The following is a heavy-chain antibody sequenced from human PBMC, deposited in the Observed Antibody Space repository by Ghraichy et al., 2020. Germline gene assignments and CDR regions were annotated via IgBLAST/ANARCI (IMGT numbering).Heavy chain of an antibody. V-gene: IGHV4-61*08. Sequence: ETLSLTCTVSGGSVSSGDYYWSWIRQPPGKGLEWIGYLYYSGSTNYNPSLKSRVSISVDTSKNQFSLKLSSVTAADTAVYYCAREGGDYGAHNWFDPWGQGTLVTVLS. D-gene: IGHD4-17*01. J-gene: IGHJ5*02. CDR3: AREGGDYGAHNWFDP. CDR1: GGSVSSGDYY. CDR2: LYYSGST.